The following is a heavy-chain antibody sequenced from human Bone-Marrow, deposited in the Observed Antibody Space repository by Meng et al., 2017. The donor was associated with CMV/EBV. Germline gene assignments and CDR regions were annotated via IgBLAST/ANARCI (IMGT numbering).Heavy chain of an antibody. CDR2: INPSSGDT. CDR3: ARDANFQLATSDLDY. J-gene: IGHJ4*02. CDR1: GYSFNTYY. Sequence: SGYSFNTYYMHWVRQAPGQGLEWMGIINPSSGDTNYAQHFQGRVTVTRDTSTSTVYMELSSLRSEDTAVYFCARDANFQLATSDLDYWGQGTLVTVSS. D-gene: IGHD5-12*01. V-gene: IGHV1-46*02.